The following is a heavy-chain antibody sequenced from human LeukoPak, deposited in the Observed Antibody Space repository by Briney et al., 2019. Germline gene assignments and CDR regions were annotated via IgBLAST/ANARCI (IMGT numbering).Heavy chain of an antibody. V-gene: IGHV4-39*07. J-gene: IGHJ6*03. Sequence: SETLSLTCSVSGGSISSSRSYWGWLRQTPGKGLEWVGSIYYNGDTYYNPSFKSRVSMSVDTAKNQISLILTSVTAADTAVYYCARRYSYGDYYYYYYMDVWGKGTTVTISS. CDR1: GGSISSSRSY. D-gene: IGHD5-18*01. CDR3: ARRYSYGDYYYYYYMDV. CDR2: IYYNGDT.